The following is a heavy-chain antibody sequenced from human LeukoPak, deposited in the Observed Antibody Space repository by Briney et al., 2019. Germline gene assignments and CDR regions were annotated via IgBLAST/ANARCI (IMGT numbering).Heavy chain of an antibody. CDR1: GGSINSGGSS. Sequence: SETLSLTCGVSGGSINSGGSSWNWIRQPPGKGLEWIGHIYISGSTFYDPSLKTRVTISLDRSKNQFSLKLTSVTAADTAVYYCASPFYCNSTTCYDSWGQGTLVTVSS. CDR2: IYISGST. V-gene: IGHV4-30-2*01. D-gene: IGHD2-2*01. CDR3: ASPFYCNSTTCYDS. J-gene: IGHJ4*02.